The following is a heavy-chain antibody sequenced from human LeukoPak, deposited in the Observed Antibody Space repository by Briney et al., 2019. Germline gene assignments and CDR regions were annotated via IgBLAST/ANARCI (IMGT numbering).Heavy chain of an antibody. CDR1: GGSISSGSYY. CDR3: ARLHDAFDI. J-gene: IGHJ3*02. V-gene: IGHV4-39*01. CDR2: IYYSGST. Sequence: PSETLSLTCTVSGGSISSGSYYWGWIRQPPGKGLEWIGSIYYSGSTYYNPSLKSRVTISVDTSKNQFSLKLSSVTAADTAVYYCARLHDAFDIWGQGTMVTVSS.